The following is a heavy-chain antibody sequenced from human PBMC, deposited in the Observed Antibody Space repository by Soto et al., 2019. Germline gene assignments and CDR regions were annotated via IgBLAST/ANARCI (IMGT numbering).Heavy chain of an antibody. CDR3: ATDFYGSRDY. CDR2: INSDGSST. CDR1: GFTFGSSW. Sequence: EIQLVESGGGLVQPGGSLRLSCAASGFTFGSSWMHWVRQAPGKGLVWVSRINSDGSSTSYADSVKGRFTISRDNAKNTLYLQMNSLGAEDKAVYYCATDFYGSRDYWGQGTLVIVSS. D-gene: IGHD3-10*01. V-gene: IGHV3-74*01. J-gene: IGHJ4*02.